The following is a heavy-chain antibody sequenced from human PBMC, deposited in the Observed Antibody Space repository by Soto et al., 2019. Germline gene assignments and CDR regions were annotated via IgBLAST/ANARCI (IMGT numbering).Heavy chain of an antibody. CDR1: GHLFNNHW. CDR3: ARGYFDSGHGYDL. Sequence: PGASLKISCKGPGHLFNNHWIGWVRQTPGKGLEWMGLIFTRDSETKTSPSFQGHVSFSVDNSINTVYLQWTSLKTTDTGIYFCARGYFDSGHGYDLWGQGTLVTV. V-gene: IGHV5-51*01. J-gene: IGHJ5*02. CDR2: IFTRDSET. D-gene: IGHD3-10*01.